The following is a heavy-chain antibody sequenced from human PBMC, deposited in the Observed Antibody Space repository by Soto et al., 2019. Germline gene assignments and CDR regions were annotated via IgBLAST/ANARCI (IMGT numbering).Heavy chain of an antibody. Sequence: SETLSLTCTVSGGSISSYYWSWIRQPPGKGLEWIGYIYYSGSTNYNPFLKSRVTISVDTSKNQFSLKLSSVTAADTAVYYCARGNYGDYVTLGDYWGQGTLVTVSS. CDR2: IYYSGST. D-gene: IGHD4-17*01. CDR1: GGSISSYY. CDR3: ARGNYGDYVTLGDY. V-gene: IGHV4-59*01. J-gene: IGHJ4*02.